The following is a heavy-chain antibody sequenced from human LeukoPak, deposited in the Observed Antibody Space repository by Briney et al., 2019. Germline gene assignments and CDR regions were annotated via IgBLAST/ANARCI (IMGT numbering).Heavy chain of an antibody. J-gene: IGHJ6*03. CDR2: IRYDGSNK. D-gene: IGHD3-10*01. V-gene: IGHV3-30*02. Sequence: GGSLRLSCAASRFTFSSYGMHWVRQAPGKGLEWVAFIRYDGSNKYDADSVKGRFTISRDNSKNTLYLQMNSLRVEDTAVYYCAKDHYYGSGSYYNDNYMDVWGKGTTVTISS. CDR1: RFTFSSYG. CDR3: AKDHYYGSGSYYNDNYMDV.